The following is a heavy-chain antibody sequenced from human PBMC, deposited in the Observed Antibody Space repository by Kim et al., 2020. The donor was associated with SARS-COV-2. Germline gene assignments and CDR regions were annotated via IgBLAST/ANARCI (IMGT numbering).Heavy chain of an antibody. J-gene: IGHJ6*02. V-gene: IGHV3-33*05. CDR1: GFTFSSYG. Sequence: GGSLRLSCAAFGFTFSSYGMHWVRQAPGKGLEWVAVISYDGSNKYYADSVKGRFTISRDNSKNTLYLQMNSLRAEDTAVYYCARERVVVVPAASDYYGMDVWGQGTTVTVSS. CDR3: ARERVVVVPAASDYYGMDV. D-gene: IGHD2-2*01. CDR2: ISYDGSNK.